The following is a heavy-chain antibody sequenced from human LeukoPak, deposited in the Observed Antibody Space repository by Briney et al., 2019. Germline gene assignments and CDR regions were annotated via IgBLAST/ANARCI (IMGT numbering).Heavy chain of an antibody. D-gene: IGHD1-26*01. J-gene: IGHJ4*02. V-gene: IGHV3-64D*06. CDR3: IKDRIGTWSFDH. CDR2: ISINGDKT. CDR1: GFTFSGHF. Sequence: GGSLRLSCSASGFTFSGHFMHWVRQAPGKGLGYVSSISINGDKTYYAESVKGRFTISRDNSKNTLYFQLSSLRVEDTAVYYCIKDRIGTWSFDHWGQGTLLTVSS.